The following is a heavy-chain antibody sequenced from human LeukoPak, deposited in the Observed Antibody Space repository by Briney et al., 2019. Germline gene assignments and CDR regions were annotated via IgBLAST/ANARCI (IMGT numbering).Heavy chain of an antibody. CDR1: GGSIGSYY. V-gene: IGHV4-4*07. CDR3: ARDRQGTTRNWFDP. CDR2: IYTSGST. J-gene: IGHJ5*02. D-gene: IGHD2-2*01. Sequence: PSETLSLTCTVSGGSIGSYYWSWIRQPAGRGLEWIGRIYTSGSTNYNPSLKSRVTMSVDTSKNQFSLKLSSVTAADTAVYYCARDRQGTTRNWFDPWGQGTLVTVSS.